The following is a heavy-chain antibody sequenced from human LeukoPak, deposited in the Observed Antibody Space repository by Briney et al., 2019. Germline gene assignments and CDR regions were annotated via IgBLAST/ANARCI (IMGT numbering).Heavy chain of an antibody. CDR2: IRSKAYGGTT. Sequence: GGPLRLSCTASGFTFGDYGMSWVRQAPGKGLEWVGFIRSKAYGGTTEYAAPVKGRFTISRDDSKSIAYLQMNSLKTEDTAVYYCTREAITMVRGVISQNEIDYWGQGTLVTVSS. CDR1: GFTFGDYG. D-gene: IGHD3-10*01. CDR3: TREAITMVRGVISQNEIDY. J-gene: IGHJ4*02. V-gene: IGHV3-49*04.